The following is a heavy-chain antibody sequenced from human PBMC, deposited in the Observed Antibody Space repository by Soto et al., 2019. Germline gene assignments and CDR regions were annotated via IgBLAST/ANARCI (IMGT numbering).Heavy chain of an antibody. J-gene: IGHJ6*04. Sequence: ASVKVSCKVSGYTLTELSMHWVRQAPGKGLEWMGGFDPEDGETIYAQKFQGRVTMTEDTSTDTAYMELSSLRSEDTAVYYCATVTGYHYYYGMDVWGKGTRVTVSS. CDR1: GYTLTELS. V-gene: IGHV1-24*01. CDR2: FDPEDGET. D-gene: IGHD6-13*01. CDR3: ATVTGYHYYYGMDV.